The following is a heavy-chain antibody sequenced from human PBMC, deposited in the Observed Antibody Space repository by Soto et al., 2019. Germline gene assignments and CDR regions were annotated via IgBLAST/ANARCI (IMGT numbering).Heavy chain of an antibody. CDR2: IYWDDDE. CDR3: VHETFSYGSGYYRGVDV. V-gene: IGHV2-5*02. Sequence: QITLKESGPTLVKPTQTLTLTCTFSGFSLSTSGVGVGWIRQPPGKALEWLALIYWDDDERYSPSLKTRLTITKDTSKNQVVLTMTNMDSVDTATYYCVHETFSYGSGYYRGVDVWGQGTTVTVSS. D-gene: IGHD3-10*01. J-gene: IGHJ6*02. CDR1: GFSLSTSGVG.